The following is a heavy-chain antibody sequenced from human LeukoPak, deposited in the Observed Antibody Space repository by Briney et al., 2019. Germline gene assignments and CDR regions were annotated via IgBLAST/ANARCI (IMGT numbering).Heavy chain of an antibody. CDR3: ARGSFYGDYEGWFDP. V-gene: IGHV3-30-3*01. CDR2: ISYDGSNK. D-gene: IGHD4-17*01. J-gene: IGHJ5*02. Sequence: QTGGSLRLSCAASGFTFSNYAMHWVRQAPGKGREGVAVISYDGSNKYYADSVKGRFTISRDNSKNTLYLQMNSLRAEDTAVYYCARGSFYGDYEGWFDPWGQGTLVTVSS. CDR1: GFTFSNYA.